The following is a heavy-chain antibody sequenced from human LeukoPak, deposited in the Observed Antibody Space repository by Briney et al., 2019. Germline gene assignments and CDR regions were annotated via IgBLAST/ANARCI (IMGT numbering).Heavy chain of an antibody. CDR2: INHSGST. J-gene: IGHJ4*02. Sequence: SETLSLTCAVYGGSFSGYYWSWIRQPPGKGLEWIGEINHSGSTNYNPSLKSRVTISVDTSKNQFSLKLSSVTAADTAVYYCARLDYVKGHDYWGQGTLVTVSS. V-gene: IGHV4-34*01. CDR3: ARLDYVKGHDY. D-gene: IGHD4-17*01. CDR1: GGSFSGYY.